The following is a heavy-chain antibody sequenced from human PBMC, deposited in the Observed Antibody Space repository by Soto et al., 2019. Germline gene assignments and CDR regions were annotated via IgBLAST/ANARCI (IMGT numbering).Heavy chain of an antibody. CDR1: GGSISSGGYY. Sequence: QVQLQESGPGLVKPSQTLSLTCTVSGGSISSGGYYWSWIRQHPGKGLEWIGYIYYSGNTYYNPSLKSRVTLSVDTSKNHFSLRLSSVTAADTAVYYCAGGDYGHYFYYWGQGTLVTVSS. CDR2: IYYSGNT. D-gene: IGHD4-17*01. V-gene: IGHV4-31*03. J-gene: IGHJ4*02. CDR3: AGGDYGHYFYY.